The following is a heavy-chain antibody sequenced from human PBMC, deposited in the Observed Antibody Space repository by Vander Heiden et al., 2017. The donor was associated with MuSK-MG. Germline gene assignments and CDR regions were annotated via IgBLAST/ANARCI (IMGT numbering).Heavy chain of an antibody. CDR1: GFTFSSYG. V-gene: IGHV3-30*18. D-gene: IGHD4-17*01. Sequence: QVQLVESGGGVVQPGRSLRLSCAASGFTFSSYGMHWVRQAPGKGLEWVAVISYDGSNKYYADSVKGRFTISRDNSKNTLYLQMNSLRAEDTAVYYCAKCELLGTTVTTWEVCSMDVWGQGTTVTVSS. CDR2: ISYDGSNK. J-gene: IGHJ6*02. CDR3: AKCELLGTTVTTWEVCSMDV.